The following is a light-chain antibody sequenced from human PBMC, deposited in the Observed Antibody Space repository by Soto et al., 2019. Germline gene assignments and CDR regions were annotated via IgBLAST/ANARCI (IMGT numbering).Light chain of an antibody. Sequence: QSALTQPRSVSGSPGQSVTISCTGTSSDVGASDSVSWYQHHPGKAPKLMIYGVNKRPSGVPDRFSGSKSGNTASLTISGLQTEDEADFYCCSCLGTFVLFGGGTKVTVL. CDR3: CSCLGTFVL. V-gene: IGLV2-11*01. J-gene: IGLJ2*01. CDR1: SSDVGASDS. CDR2: GVN.